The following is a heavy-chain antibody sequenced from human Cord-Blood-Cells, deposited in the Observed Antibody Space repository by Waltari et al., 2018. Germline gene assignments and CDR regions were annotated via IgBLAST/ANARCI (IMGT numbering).Heavy chain of an antibody. CDR2: ISYNGSNK. J-gene: IGHJ3*02. CDR1: GFTFSSYG. CDR3: AIEGVVVATVAFDI. V-gene: IGHV3-30*03. Sequence: QVQLVGSGGGVVQPGRSLRLSCAASGFTFSSYGMHWVRQAPGKGREWVTVISYNGSNKDYGSTEKSRFTNSRDNAKNTRYLQMNSLRAEDTAVYYCAIEGVVVATVAFDIRGQGTMVTVAS. D-gene: IGHD1-26*01.